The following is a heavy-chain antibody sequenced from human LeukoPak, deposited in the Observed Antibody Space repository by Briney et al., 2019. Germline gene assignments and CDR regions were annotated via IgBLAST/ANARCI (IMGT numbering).Heavy chain of an antibody. CDR3: ASGDVVVPAAMPALGY. V-gene: IGHV4-39*07. Sequence: PSETLSLTCTVSGDSISSSGYYWTWIRQLPGKGLEWIGEINHSGSTNYNPSLKSRVTISVDTSKNQFSLKLSSVTAADTAVYYCASGDVVVPAAMPALGYWGQGTLVTVSS. D-gene: IGHD2-2*01. CDR2: INHSGST. CDR1: GDSISSSGYY. J-gene: IGHJ4*02.